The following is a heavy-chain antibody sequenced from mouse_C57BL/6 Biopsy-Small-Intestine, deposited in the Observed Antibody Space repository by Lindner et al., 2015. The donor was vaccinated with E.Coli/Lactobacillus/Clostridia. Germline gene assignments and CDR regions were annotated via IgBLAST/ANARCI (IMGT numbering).Heavy chain of an antibody. J-gene: IGHJ2*01. CDR3: ARTIYYGAFDY. D-gene: IGHD2-13*01. CDR1: GYSFTDFN. Sequence: VQLQESGPELVKPGASVKISCKASGYSFTDFNMNWVKQSSGERLEWIGVINPNYGTTSYNQNFKDKATLTVDQSSSTAYMQLNSLTSEDSAVYYCARTIYYGAFDYWGQGTTLTVSA. V-gene: IGHV1-39*01. CDR2: INPNYGTT.